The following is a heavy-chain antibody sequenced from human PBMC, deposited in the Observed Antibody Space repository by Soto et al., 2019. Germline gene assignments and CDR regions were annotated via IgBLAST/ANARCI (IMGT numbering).Heavy chain of an antibody. CDR1: GGSIHGYY. CDR2: MYYTGDT. CDR3: ARLVTGEAAGTFWFDP. V-gene: IGHV4-59*01. D-gene: IGHD1-1*01. Sequence: SETLSLTCTVSGGSIHGYYWTWSRQAPGRELEWIGYMYYTGDTNYNPSLKSRVSISIDKSKNLFSLNLTSVTAADTAIYYCARLVTGEAAGTFWFDPWGQGTQVTVS. J-gene: IGHJ5*02.